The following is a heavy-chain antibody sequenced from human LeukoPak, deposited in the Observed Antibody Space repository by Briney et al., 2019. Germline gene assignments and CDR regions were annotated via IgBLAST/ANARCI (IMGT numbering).Heavy chain of an antibody. CDR2: ISYSGST. D-gene: IGHD2-8*01. Sequence: PSETLSLTCTVSGGSLSSYYWSWIRQPPGKGLEWIGYISYSGSTNYNPSLKSRVTISGDTSKNQSSLKLSSVTAADTAVYYCAREGYCTNGECYRGNFDYWGQGTLVTVSS. CDR3: AREGYCTNGECYRGNFDY. CDR1: GGSLSSYY. V-gene: IGHV4-59*01. J-gene: IGHJ4*02.